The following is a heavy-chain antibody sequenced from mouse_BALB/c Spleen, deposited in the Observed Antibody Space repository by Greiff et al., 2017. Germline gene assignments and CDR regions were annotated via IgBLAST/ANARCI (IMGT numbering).Heavy chain of an antibody. Sequence: EVKVVESGPELVKPGASVKISCKASGYSFTGYFMNWVMQSHGKSLEWIGRINPYNGDTFYNQKFKGKATLTVDKSSSTAHMELRSLASEDSAVYYCASYDHDGFAYWGQGTLVTVSA. J-gene: IGHJ3*01. D-gene: IGHD2-4*01. CDR2: INPYNGDT. V-gene: IGHV1-20*02. CDR1: GYSFTGYF. CDR3: ASYDHDGFAY.